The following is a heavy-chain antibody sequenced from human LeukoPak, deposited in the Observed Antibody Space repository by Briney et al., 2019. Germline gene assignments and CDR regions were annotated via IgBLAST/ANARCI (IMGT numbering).Heavy chain of an antibody. CDR2: INWNGGST. J-gene: IGHJ3*02. CDR1: GFTFDDYG. D-gene: IGHD3-10*01. V-gene: IGHV3-20*04. CDR3: ARGQNYYGSGSQPFDI. Sequence: PGVALRLSCAASGFTFDDYGMSWVRQAPGKGLEWVSGINWNGGSTGYADSVKGRFTISRDKAKNSLYLQVSSLRAEDTAWYYCARGQNYYGSGSQPFDIWGQGTMVTVSS.